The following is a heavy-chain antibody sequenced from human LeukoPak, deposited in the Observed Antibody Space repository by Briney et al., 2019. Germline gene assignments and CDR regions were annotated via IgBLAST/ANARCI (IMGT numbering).Heavy chain of an antibody. CDR2: VDTSGST. V-gene: IGHV4-4*07. J-gene: IGHJ6*03. D-gene: IGHD1-26*01. CDR3: ARGLGSASYYMDV. CDR1: GGSISSFY. Sequence: SETLSLTCTVSGGSISSFYWSWVRQSAGKGLEWIGRVDTSGSTHYNPSLGSRVTMSLDTSNNQFSLKLSSVTVADTAVYYCARGLGSASYYMDVWGKGTTVTVSS.